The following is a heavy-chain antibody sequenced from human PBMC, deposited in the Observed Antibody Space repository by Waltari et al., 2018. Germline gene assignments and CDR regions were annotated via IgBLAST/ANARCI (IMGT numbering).Heavy chain of an antibody. CDR3: AGGPGPYCGGDWNLNDAFDI. CDR1: GGSFSGYY. D-gene: IGHD2-21*01. CDR2: INHSGST. J-gene: IGHJ3*02. V-gene: IGHV4-34*01. Sequence: QVQLQQWGAGLLKPSETLSLTCAVYGGSFSGYYWSWIRQPPGKGLEWIGEINHSGSTNYNPSRKSRGTISVDTSKNQFSLKLSSVTAADTAVYYCAGGPGPYCGGDWNLNDAFDIWGQGTMVTVSS.